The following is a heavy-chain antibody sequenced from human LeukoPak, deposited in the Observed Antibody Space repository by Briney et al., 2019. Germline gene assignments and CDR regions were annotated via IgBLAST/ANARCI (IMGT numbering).Heavy chain of an antibody. D-gene: IGHD3-22*01. V-gene: IGHV3-73*01. J-gene: IGHJ4*02. CDR2: IRSKANNYAT. CDR1: GFTFSGSA. Sequence: GGSLRLSCVVSGFTFSGSAVHWVRQASGKGLEWVGRIRSKANNYATAYAASVKGRFTISRDDSKNTAYLQMNSLKTEDTAVYYCTGDNFDSSVKFDYWGQGTLVTVSS. CDR3: TGDNFDSSVKFDY.